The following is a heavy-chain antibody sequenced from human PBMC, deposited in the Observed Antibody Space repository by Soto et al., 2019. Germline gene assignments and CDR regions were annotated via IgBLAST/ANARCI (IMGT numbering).Heavy chain of an antibody. Sequence: VELEQSGAEVKKPGSSVKVSCTTSGDILRGYTFSWVRQAPGQGLEWMGRIIPIIGAPFSTQKFQDIVAFTADISTNTVYMDLRSLTSEDTAVYYCARVSGTTECTRGMDVWGKGTTVTVSS. CDR3: ARVSGTTECTRGMDV. J-gene: IGHJ6*04. CDR2: IIPIIGAP. D-gene: IGHD1-1*01. V-gene: IGHV1-69*08. CDR1: GDILRGYT.